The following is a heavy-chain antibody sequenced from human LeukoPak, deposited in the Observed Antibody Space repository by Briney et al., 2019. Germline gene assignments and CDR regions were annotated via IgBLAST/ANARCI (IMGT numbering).Heavy chain of an antibody. J-gene: IGHJ4*02. CDR2: INPSGGST. D-gene: IGHD3-10*01. CDR1: GYTFTSYY. Sequence: ASVKVSCKASGYTFTSYYMHWVRQAPGQGLEWMGIINPSGGSTSYAQKFQGRVTVTRDTSISTAYMELSRLRSDDTAVYYCARGRYYYGSGSYVPIIYWGQGTLVTVSS. CDR3: ARGRYYYGSGSYVPIIY. V-gene: IGHV1-46*01.